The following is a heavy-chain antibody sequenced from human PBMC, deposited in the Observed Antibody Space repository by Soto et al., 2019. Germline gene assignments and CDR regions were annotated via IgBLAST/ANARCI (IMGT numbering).Heavy chain of an antibody. V-gene: IGHV3-74*03. CDR2: IDTDGYKS. D-gene: IGHD5-18*01. CDR1: GFSFSDYW. J-gene: IGHJ4*02. Sequence: PGGSLRLSCAASGFSFSDYWMHWVRQVPGKGLEWVSRIDTDGYKSTYANAVKGRFITTRDNAKKTLYLEMNSLSAEDTALYYCARGLRPSGYSNSWARVPLDHWGQGTQVTVSS. CDR3: ARGLRPSGYSNSWARVPLDH.